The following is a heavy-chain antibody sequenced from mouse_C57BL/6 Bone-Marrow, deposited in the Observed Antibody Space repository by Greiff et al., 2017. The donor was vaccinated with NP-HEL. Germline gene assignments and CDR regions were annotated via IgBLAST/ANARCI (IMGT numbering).Heavy chain of an antibody. CDR2: IDPEDGDT. CDR1: GFNIKDYY. CDR3: TASPPGSSDWFAY. D-gene: IGHD1-1*01. V-gene: IGHV14-1*01. Sequence: EVQRVESGAELVRPGASVKLSCTASGFNIKDYYMHWVKQRPEQGLEWIGRIDPEDGDTEYAPKFQGKATMTADTSSNTAYLQLSSLTSEDTAVYYCTASPPGSSDWFAYGGQGTLVTVSA. J-gene: IGHJ3*01.